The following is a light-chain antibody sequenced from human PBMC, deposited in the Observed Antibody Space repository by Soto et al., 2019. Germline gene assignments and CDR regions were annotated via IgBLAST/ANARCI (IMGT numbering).Light chain of an antibody. CDR1: QSVSSY. CDR3: QQSNNWPWT. Sequence: EIVLTQSPGTLSLSPGERATLSCRASQSVSSYLAWYQQKPGQAPRLLIYDASNRATGIPARFSGSGSGTDFTLTISSLQSEDFAVYYCQQSNNWPWTFGQGTKVDIK. CDR2: DAS. J-gene: IGKJ1*01. V-gene: IGKV3-11*01.